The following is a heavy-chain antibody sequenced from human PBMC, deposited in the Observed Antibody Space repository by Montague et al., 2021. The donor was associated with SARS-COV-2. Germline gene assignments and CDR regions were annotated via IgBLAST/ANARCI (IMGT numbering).Heavy chain of an antibody. CDR2: NYYSGST. D-gene: IGHD3-10*01. V-gene: IGHV4-39*01. CDR3: ARQGRISVVGLNWFDP. J-gene: IGHJ5*02. CDR1: GGSISSSSYY. Sequence: SETLSLTCTVSGGSISSSSYYWCVIRQPPGRGVGWIGSNYYSGSTYNNPPLKSRITIAVDTSKNKFSLKLSSVTAANTAVYYGARQGRISVVGLNWFDPWGQGILVTVSS.